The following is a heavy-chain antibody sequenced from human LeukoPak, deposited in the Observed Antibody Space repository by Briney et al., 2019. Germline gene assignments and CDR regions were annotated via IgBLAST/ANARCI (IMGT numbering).Heavy chain of an antibody. V-gene: IGHV4-38-2*02. CDR3: ARDGTYYRDSFDP. D-gene: IGHD1-26*01. CDR2: IYHSGTT. J-gene: IGHJ5*02. CDR1: GYSISTGYF. Sequence: SETLSLTCTVSGYSISTGYFWGWLRQTPGQGLGGIGRIYHSGTTYYNPSLKSRVTIPVDKSEQQFSLKLNSVTAADTAVYYCARDGTYYRDSFDPWGKGTLVTVS.